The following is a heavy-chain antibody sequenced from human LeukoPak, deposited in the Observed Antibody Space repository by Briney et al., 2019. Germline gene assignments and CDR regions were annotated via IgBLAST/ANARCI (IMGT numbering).Heavy chain of an antibody. CDR2: ISGSGGST. CDR1: GFTFSSYS. CDR3: AKGIVHYLYYFDY. Sequence: GGSLRLSCAASGFTFSSYSMNWVRQAPGKGLEWVSAISGSGGSTYYADSVKGRFTISRDNSKNTLYLQMNSLRAEDTAVYYCAKGIVHYLYYFDYWGQGTLVTVSS. V-gene: IGHV3-23*01. J-gene: IGHJ4*02. D-gene: IGHD2/OR15-2a*01.